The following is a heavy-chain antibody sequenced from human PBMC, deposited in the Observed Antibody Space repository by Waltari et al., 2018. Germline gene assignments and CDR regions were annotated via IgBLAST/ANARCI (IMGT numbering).Heavy chain of an antibody. D-gene: IGHD1-26*01. CDR3: AGNMGATFV. Sequence: EVQLVGSGGALVQPGGSLRLACAASGITFSSYTMHGVRQGPGKGLEWVSYISTSSSTIYYTDSVKCRFTISRDNAKISLYLQMNSLRDEDTAVYYCAGNMGATFVWGQGTLVTVSS. V-gene: IGHV3-48*02. J-gene: IGHJ4*02. CDR1: GITFSSYT. CDR2: ISTSSSTI.